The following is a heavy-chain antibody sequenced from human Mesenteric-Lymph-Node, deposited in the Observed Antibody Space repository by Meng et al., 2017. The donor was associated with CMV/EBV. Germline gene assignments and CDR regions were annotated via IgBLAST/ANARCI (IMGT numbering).Heavy chain of an antibody. CDR1: GYTFTSYE. V-gene: IGHV1-8*03. J-gene: IGHJ3*02. CDR3: ARGATNGGAFDI. CDR2: MNPNSGNT. Sequence: ASVKVSCKATGYTFTSYEINWVRQATGQGLEWMGWMNPNSGNTGYAQKFQGRVTIFRNTSTSTAYIELSSLRSEDTAVYYCARGATNGGAFDIWGQETMVTVSS. D-gene: IGHD5-12*01.